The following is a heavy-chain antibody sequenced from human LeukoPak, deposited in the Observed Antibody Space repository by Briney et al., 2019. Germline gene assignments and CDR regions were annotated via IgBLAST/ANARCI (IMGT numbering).Heavy chain of an antibody. J-gene: IGHJ4*02. D-gene: IGHD5-18*01. CDR1: GYTFTTYG. CDR3: ARDLVDTAMVFDY. Sequence: ASVKVSCTASGYTFTTYGISWVRQAPGQGLEWMGWINPYNGDTNYAQKLQGRVTMTTDTSTSTAYMELRSLRSDDTAVYYCARDLVDTAMVFDYWGPGTLVTVSS. CDR2: INPYNGDT. V-gene: IGHV1-18*01.